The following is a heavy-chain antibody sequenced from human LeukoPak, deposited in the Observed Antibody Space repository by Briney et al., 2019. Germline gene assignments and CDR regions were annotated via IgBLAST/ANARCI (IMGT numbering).Heavy chain of an antibody. D-gene: IGHD6-13*01. CDR3: ARSSSIAAAGLSDY. Sequence: GASVQVSCKASGYTFTSYGISWVRQAPGQGLEWMGWISAYNGNTKYAQKLQGRVTMTTDTSTSTAYMELRSLRSDDTAVYYCARSSSIAAAGLSDYWGQGTLVTVSS. CDR2: ISAYNGNT. J-gene: IGHJ4*02. V-gene: IGHV1-18*01. CDR1: GYTFTSYG.